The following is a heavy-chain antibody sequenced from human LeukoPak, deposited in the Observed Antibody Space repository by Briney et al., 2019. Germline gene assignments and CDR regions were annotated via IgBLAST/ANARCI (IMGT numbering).Heavy chain of an antibody. Sequence: GGSLRLSCAASGFTFSSYAMSWVRQAPGKGLEWVSAISGSGGSTYYADSVKGRFTISRDNSKNTLYLQMNSLRAEDTAVYYCAKDNYYDSSGYQIPSYYFDYWGQGTLVIVSS. CDR1: GFTFSSYA. D-gene: IGHD3-22*01. CDR2: ISGSGGST. CDR3: AKDNYYDSSGYQIPSYYFDY. V-gene: IGHV3-23*01. J-gene: IGHJ4*02.